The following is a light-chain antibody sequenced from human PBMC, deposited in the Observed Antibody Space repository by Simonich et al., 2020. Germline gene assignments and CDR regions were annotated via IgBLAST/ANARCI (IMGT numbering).Light chain of an antibody. CDR1: QSVLYSSNNKNY. J-gene: IGKJ2*01. CDR3: QQYYSTPMYT. V-gene: IGKV4-1*01. Sequence: DIVMTQSPDSLAVSLGERATINCKSSQSVLYSSNNKNYLAWSQQKPGQPPKLLIYWASTPESGVPDRFSGSGSGTDFTLTISSLQAEDVAVYYCQQYYSTPMYTFGQGTKLEIK. CDR2: WAS.